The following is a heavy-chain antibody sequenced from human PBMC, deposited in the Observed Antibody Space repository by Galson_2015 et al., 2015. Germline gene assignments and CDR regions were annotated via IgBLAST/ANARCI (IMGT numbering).Heavy chain of an antibody. J-gene: IGHJ6*02. V-gene: IGHV1-18*04. CDR3: ARDRMDLYYYYGMDV. Sequence: SVKVSCKASGYTFTSYGISWVRQAPGQGLEWMGWISAYNGNTNYAQKLQGRVTMTTDTSTSTAYMELRSLRSDDTAVYYCARDRMDLYYYYGMDVWGQGTTVTVSS. CDR1: GYTFTSYG. CDR2: ISAYNGNT. D-gene: IGHD2-8*01.